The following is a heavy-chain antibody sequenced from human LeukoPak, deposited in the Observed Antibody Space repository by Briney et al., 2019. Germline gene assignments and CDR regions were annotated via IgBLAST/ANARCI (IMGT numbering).Heavy chain of an antibody. CDR2: ISSSATTI. CDR3: ARQTVPRDY. V-gene: IGHV3-11*01. D-gene: IGHD4-17*01. J-gene: IGHJ4*02. CDR1: GFTFNNYY. Sequence: GGSLRLSCAASGFTFNNYYMSWIRQAPGKGLEWVSYISSSATTIYYADSVKGRFTVSRDNAKNSLYLQMNNLEAEDTAMYYCARQTVPRDYWGQGTLVTVSS.